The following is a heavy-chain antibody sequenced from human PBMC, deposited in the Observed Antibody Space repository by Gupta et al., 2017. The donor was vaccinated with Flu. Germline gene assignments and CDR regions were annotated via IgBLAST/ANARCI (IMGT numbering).Heavy chain of an antibody. J-gene: IGHJ4*01. V-gene: IGHV2-5*01. CDR1: GFSLSTSGVG. D-gene: IGHD1-1*01. CDR3: AHSRLEGARFDY. CDR2: IYWNDDK. Sequence: QITLKESGPTLVKPTQTLTLTCTFSGFSLSTSGVGVGWIRQPPGKALEWLALIYWNDDKRYSPALKSRLTITKDTSKNQVVLTMTNMDPVDTATYYCAHSRLEGARFDYWGHGTLVTVSS.